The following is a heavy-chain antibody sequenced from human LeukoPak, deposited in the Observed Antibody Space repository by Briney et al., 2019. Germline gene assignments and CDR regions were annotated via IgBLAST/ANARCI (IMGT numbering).Heavy chain of an antibody. D-gene: IGHD5-24*01. CDR3: AKDSVEMATTLAHFDY. Sequence: PGGSLRLSCAASGFTFDDYAMHWVRQAPGKGLEWVSGISWNSGSIGYADSVKGRFTISRDNAKNSLYLQMNSLRAEDTALYYCAKDSVEMATTLAHFDYWGQGTLVTVSS. J-gene: IGHJ4*02. CDR1: GFTFDDYA. V-gene: IGHV3-9*01. CDR2: ISWNSGSI.